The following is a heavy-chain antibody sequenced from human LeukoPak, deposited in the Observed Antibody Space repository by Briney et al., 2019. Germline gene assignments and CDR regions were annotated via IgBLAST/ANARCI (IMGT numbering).Heavy chain of an antibody. CDR2: IRYDAKTE. V-gene: IGHV3-30*02. CDR1: GFPFTSYG. J-gene: IGHJ4*02. CDR3: AKDLNTVVMQYFDS. D-gene: IGHD2-21*01. Sequence: PGGSLRLSCTGSGFPFTSYGMHWVRQTPRRGLEWVAFIRYDAKTEYYADSVKDRFTIAREDSHSTVHLHMKDLRPDDAAIYFCAKDLNTVVMQYFDSWGQGTLVSVSS.